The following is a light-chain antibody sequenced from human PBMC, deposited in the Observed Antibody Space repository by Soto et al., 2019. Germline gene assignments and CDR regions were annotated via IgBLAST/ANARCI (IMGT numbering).Light chain of an antibody. CDR2: GAS. CDR1: QSVSSK. CDR3: QQYNSWPPIT. J-gene: IGKJ5*01. Sequence: ETVMTQSPATLSVSTGERATLSCWASQSVSSKLAWYQQKPGQAPRLLIYGASSRATGIPARFSGGGSGTEFTLTISSLQSEDFAVYYCQQYNSWPPITFGQGTRLEIK. V-gene: IGKV3-15*01.